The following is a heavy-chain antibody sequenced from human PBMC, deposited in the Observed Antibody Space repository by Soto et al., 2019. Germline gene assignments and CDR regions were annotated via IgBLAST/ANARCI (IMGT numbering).Heavy chain of an antibody. CDR3: ARTDSSGYYHGY. V-gene: IGHV1-69*01. J-gene: IGHJ4*02. CDR2: IIPIFGTA. CDR1: GGTFSSYA. D-gene: IGHD3-22*01. Sequence: QVQLVQSGAEVKKPGSSVKVSCKASGGTFSSYAISWVRQAPGQGLEWMGGIIPIFGTANYAQKFQGRVTITADESTSTAYMELSSLRYEDTAVYCCARTDSSGYYHGYWGQGTLVTVSS.